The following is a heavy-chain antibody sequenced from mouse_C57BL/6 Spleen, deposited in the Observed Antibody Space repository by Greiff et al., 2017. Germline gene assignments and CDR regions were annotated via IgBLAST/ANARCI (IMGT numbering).Heavy chain of an antibody. D-gene: IGHD1-1*01. J-gene: IGHJ4*01. CDR3: ATTGVAPGAMDY. Sequence: VQLQQSGPELVKPGASVKISCKASGYSFTGYYMNWVKQSPEKSLEWIGEINPSTGGTNYNQKFRAKATLTVDKSSSTAYMQLKSLTSEDSAVYYCATTGVAPGAMDYWGQGTSVTVSS. CDR2: INPSTGGT. CDR1: GYSFTGYY. V-gene: IGHV1-42*01.